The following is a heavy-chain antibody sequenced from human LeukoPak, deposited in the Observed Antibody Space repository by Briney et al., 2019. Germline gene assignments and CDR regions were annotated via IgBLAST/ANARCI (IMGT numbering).Heavy chain of an antibody. Sequence: ASVKVSCKASGYTFTSYGISRVRQAPGQGLEWMGWISAYNGNTNYAQKLQGRVTMTTDTSTSTAYMELRSLRSDDTAVYYCARDRPQLVVPAAIRGYYYGMDVWGQGTTVTVSS. CDR3: ARDRPQLVVPAAIRGYYYGMDV. CDR1: GYTFTSYG. D-gene: IGHD2-2*02. CDR2: ISAYNGNT. V-gene: IGHV1-18*01. J-gene: IGHJ6*02.